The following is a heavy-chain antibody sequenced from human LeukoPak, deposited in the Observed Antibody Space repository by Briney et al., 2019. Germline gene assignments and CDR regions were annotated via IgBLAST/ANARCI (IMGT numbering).Heavy chain of an antibody. D-gene: IGHD5-12*01. V-gene: IGHV3-7*01. CDR1: GFTFSNYA. CDR2: IKQDGSEK. CDR3: ARTNSGYDLMYYYYYYMDV. Sequence: PGGSLRLSCAASGFTFSNYAMSWVRQAPGKGLEWVANIKQDGSEKYYVDSVKGRFTISRDNAKNSLYLQMNSLRAEDTAVYYCARTNSGYDLMYYYYYYMDVWGKGTTVTVSS. J-gene: IGHJ6*03.